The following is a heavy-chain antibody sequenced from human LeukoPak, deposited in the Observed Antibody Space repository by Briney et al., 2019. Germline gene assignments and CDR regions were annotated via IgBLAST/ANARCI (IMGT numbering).Heavy chain of an antibody. D-gene: IGHD2-15*01. CDR1: GYTFTSYG. CDR3: ARVVVIAADAFDI. V-gene: IGHV1-18*01. Sequence: RASVMVSCKASGYTFTSYGLSWVRQAPGQGLEWMGWISAYNGNTNYAQKLQGRVTMTTDTSTRTAYMELRSLRSDDTAVYYCARVVVIAADAFDIWGQGTMVTVSS. J-gene: IGHJ3*02. CDR2: ISAYNGNT.